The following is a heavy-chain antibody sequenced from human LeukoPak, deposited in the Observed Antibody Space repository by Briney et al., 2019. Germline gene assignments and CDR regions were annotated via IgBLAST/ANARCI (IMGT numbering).Heavy chain of an antibody. CDR3: ARDRQNLYCSSTSCSLNWFDP. V-gene: IGHV4-30-4*08. CDR1: GGSISSGDYY. CDR2: IYYSGST. Sequence: SETLSLTCTVSGGSISSGDYYWSWIRQPPGKGLEWIGYIYYSGSTYYNPSLKSRVTISVDTSKNQFSLKLSSVTAADTAVYYCARDRQNLYCSSTSCSLNWFDPWGQGTLVTVSS. J-gene: IGHJ5*02. D-gene: IGHD2-2*01.